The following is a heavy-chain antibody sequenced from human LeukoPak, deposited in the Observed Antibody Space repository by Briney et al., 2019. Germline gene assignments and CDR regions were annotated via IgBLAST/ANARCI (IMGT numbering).Heavy chain of an antibody. V-gene: IGHV3-23*01. D-gene: IGHD5-24*01. CDR2: IGGRDGRT. CDR1: GFTFTGHT. CDR3: ARGDGDGYNSALYY. Sequence: GGSLRLSCAASGFTFTGHTMTWLRQAPGKGLEWVSIIGGRDGRTYYADSVKGRFTISRDNSKNTLYLQMNSLRGEDTAVYYCARGDGDGYNSALYYWGQGTLVTVSS. J-gene: IGHJ4*02.